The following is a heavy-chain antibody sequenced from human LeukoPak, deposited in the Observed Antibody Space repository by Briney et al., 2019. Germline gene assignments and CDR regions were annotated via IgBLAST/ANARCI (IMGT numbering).Heavy chain of an antibody. CDR1: GGSISSYY. V-gene: IGHV4-59*01. J-gene: IGHJ3*02. CDR3: ASGGSTGYSSGRYGLGAFDI. CDR2: IYYSGST. Sequence: SETLSLTCTVSGGSISSYYWSWIRQPPGRGLEWIGYIYYSGSTNYNPSLKSRVTISVDTSKNQFSLKLSSVTAADTAVYYCASGGSTGYSSGRYGLGAFDIWGQGTMVSVSS. D-gene: IGHD6-19*01.